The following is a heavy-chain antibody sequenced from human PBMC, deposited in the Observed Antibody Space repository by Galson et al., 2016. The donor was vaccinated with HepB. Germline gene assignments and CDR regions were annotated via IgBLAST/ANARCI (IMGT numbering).Heavy chain of an antibody. V-gene: IGHV3-43*01. CDR1: GFTFDDYT. CDR2: ISWDGGST. CDR3: ARGGYSDTWYDYYGMDV. D-gene: IGHD1-26*01. Sequence: SLRLSCAASGFTFDDYTMHWVRQAPGKGLEWVSLISWDGGSTYYADSVKGRFTISRDNSKNSLYLQMNSLRVEDTAVYFCARGGYSDTWYDYYGMDVWGQGTTVTVSS. J-gene: IGHJ6*02.